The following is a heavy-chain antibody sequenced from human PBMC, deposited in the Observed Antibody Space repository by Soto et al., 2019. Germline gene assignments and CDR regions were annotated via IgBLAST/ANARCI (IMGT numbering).Heavy chain of an antibody. CDR2: ISDSGGST. Sequence: EVQLLESGGGLVQPGGSLRLSCAASGFTFSSYAMSWVRQAPGNGLEWVSGISDSGGSTYYADSVKGRFTISRDNSKNTLYLQLNSLRAEDTAVYYCAKDRQRGYYFDYWGQGTLVTVSS. CDR3: AKDRQRGYYFDY. J-gene: IGHJ4*02. CDR1: GFTFSSYA. V-gene: IGHV3-23*01. D-gene: IGHD6-25*01.